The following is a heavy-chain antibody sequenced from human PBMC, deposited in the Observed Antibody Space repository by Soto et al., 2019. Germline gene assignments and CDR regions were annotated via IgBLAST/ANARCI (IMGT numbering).Heavy chain of an antibody. CDR2: IAPSGSPT. J-gene: IGHJ4*02. CDR3: VRDADLVPPDQHMVHGDH. V-gene: IGHV3-48*01. CDR1: GFTFSTYS. Sequence: DVQLVESGGGLVQPGGSLRLSCAASGFTFSTYSFNWVRQAPGRGLEWLAYIAPSGSPTNYADSVKGRFTISRDNARNALSLQMNSLRAEDTAVYHCVRDADLVPPDQHMVHGDHWGQGTLVTVSS. D-gene: IGHD2-21*01.